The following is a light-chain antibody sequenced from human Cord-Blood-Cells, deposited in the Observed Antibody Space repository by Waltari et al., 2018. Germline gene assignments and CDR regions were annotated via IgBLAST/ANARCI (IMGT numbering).Light chain of an antibody. CDR2: AAS. J-gene: IGKJ1*01. CDR1: QSISSY. V-gene: IGKV1-39*01. Sequence: DIQMTQPPSSLSASVGDRVTITCRASQSISSYLNWYQQKPGKAPKLLIYAASRLQSGVPSRFSGSGYGTDITLTISSLQPEDFATYYCQQSYSTPWTFGQGTKVEIK. CDR3: QQSYSTPWT.